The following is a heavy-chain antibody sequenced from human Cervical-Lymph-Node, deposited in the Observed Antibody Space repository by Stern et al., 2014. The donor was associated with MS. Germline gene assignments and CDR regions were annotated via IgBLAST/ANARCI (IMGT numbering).Heavy chain of an antibody. Sequence: QVQLQESGPGLVKPSATLSLTCTVSGGSISSYYWSWIRQPPGKGLEWIGYIYYSGSSNYNPSLKSRVTISVDTSKNQFSLKLSSVTAADTAVYYCARAGYISSIDYWGQGTLVTVSS. V-gene: IGHV4-59*01. CDR3: ARAGYISSIDY. J-gene: IGHJ4*02. CDR2: IYYSGSS. D-gene: IGHD6-13*01. CDR1: GGSISSYY.